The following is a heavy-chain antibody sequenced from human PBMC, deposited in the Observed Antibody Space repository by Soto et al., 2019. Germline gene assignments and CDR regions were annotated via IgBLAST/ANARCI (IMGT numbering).Heavy chain of an antibody. CDR1: GFTISGKKY. Sequence: LRLSCAAFGFTISGKKYVAWVRQAPGKGLEWVSALYDLDGSFYAASVKGRFTTSSDSSKTTVYLQMNDLRPDDTAGYYCATWHEREHAYDVWGQGTTVTVSS. CDR3: ATWHEREHAYDV. V-gene: IGHV3-53*01. CDR2: LYDLDGS. D-gene: IGHD1-1*01. J-gene: IGHJ3*01.